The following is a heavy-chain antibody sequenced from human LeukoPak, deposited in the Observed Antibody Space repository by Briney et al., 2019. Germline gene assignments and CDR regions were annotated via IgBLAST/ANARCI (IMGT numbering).Heavy chain of an antibody. Sequence: PGGSMRLSCAASGFPFSGSSMHWVRQASGKGLEWVGRIRSKANNYATAYAASVKGRFTVSRDDSKNTAYLQMNSLNADDTAVYYCTRHDPRITVGGLNFDYWGQGTLVTVCS. CDR2: IRSKANNYAT. J-gene: IGHJ4*02. CDR3: TRHDPRITVGGLNFDY. CDR1: GFPFSGSS. V-gene: IGHV3-73*01. D-gene: IGHD6-19*01.